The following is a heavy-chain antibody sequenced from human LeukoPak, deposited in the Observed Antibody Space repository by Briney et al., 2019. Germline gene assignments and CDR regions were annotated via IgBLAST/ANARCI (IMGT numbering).Heavy chain of an antibody. D-gene: IGHD3-22*01. CDR3: ANGYYYDSSGYPGNWFDP. J-gene: IGHJ5*02. V-gene: IGHV4-39*07. CDR1: GGSISSSGYY. Sequence: PSETLSLTCTVSGGSISSSGYYWGWIRRPPGKGLEWIGHIYNSGSSYYNPSLKSRVTMSVDTSKNQFSLKLSSVTAADTAVYYCANGYYYDSSGYPGNWFDPWGQGTLVTVSS. CDR2: IYNSGSS.